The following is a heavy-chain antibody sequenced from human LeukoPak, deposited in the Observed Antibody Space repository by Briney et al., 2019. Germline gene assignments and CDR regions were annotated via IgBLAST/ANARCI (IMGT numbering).Heavy chain of an antibody. J-gene: IGHJ3*02. CDR2: IYTSGST. D-gene: IGHD3-9*01. Sequence: SETLSLTCTVSGGSISRYYWSWIRQPAGKGVEWIGRIYTSGSTNYSPSLKSRVTMSVDTSKKQFSLKLNSMTAADTAVYYCARGGSRYFDWLWGAFDIWGQGTMVTVSS. V-gene: IGHV4-4*07. CDR3: ARGGSRYFDWLWGAFDI. CDR1: GGSISRYY.